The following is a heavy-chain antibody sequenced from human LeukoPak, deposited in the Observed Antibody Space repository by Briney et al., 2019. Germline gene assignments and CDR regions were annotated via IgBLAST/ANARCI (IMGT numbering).Heavy chain of an antibody. D-gene: IGHD1-26*01. V-gene: IGHV3-21*01. J-gene: IGHJ3*02. CDR1: GFTFSSYS. CDR2: ISSSSSYI. Sequence: GGSLRLSCAASGFTFSSYSMNWVRQAPGKGLEWVSSISSSSSYIYYADSVKGRFTISRDNAKNSLYLQMNSLRAEDTAVYYCARDRSGSYFDAFDIWGQGTMVTVSS. CDR3: ARDRSGSYFDAFDI.